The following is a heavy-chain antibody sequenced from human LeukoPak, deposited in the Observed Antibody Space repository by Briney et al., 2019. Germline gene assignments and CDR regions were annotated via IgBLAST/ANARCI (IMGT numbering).Heavy chain of an antibody. V-gene: IGHV3-23*01. Sequence: SGGSLRLSCAASGFTFSSYAMSWVRQAPGKGLEWVSAISGSGGSTYYADSVKGRFTISRDNSKNTLYLQMNSLRAEDTAVYYCAREVCSSTSCYYYYYYGMDVWGQGTTVTVSS. CDR1: GFTFSSYA. CDR3: AREVCSSTSCYYYYYYGMDV. D-gene: IGHD2-2*01. J-gene: IGHJ6*02. CDR2: ISGSGGST.